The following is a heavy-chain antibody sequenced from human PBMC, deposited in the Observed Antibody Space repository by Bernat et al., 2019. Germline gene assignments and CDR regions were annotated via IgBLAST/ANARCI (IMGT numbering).Heavy chain of an antibody. D-gene: IGHD2-2*01. CDR1: GFIFSSFW. Sequence: EGQLVESGGGLVQPGGSLRLSCTASGFIFSSFWMSWVRQAPGKGLEWVANIEHGGGEKDYVDSVKGLFTISRGNGRSSVYLQMNTLRAEDTAMYYCARYCSSTACTDAFDIWGQGTMVTVSS. J-gene: IGHJ3*02. V-gene: IGHV3-7*03. CDR3: ARYCSSTACTDAFDI. CDR2: IEHGGGEK.